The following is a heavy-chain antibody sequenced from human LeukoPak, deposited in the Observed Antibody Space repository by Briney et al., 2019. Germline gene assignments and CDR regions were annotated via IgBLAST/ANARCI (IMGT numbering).Heavy chain of an antibody. D-gene: IGHD2-15*01. CDR2: ISSSSSYI. CDR1: GFIFSTYS. CDR3: ARSVVVSAFDI. J-gene: IGHJ3*02. Sequence: GGSLRLSCAASGFIFSTYSMNWVRQAPGKGLEWVSYISSSSSYIYYADSVKGRFTISRDNAKNSLYLQMNSLRAEDTAVYYCARSVVVSAFDIWGQGTMVTVSS. V-gene: IGHV3-21*05.